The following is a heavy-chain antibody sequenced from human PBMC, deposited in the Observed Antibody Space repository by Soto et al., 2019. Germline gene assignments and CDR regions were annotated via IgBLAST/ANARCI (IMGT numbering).Heavy chain of an antibody. CDR1: GGSFSAYY. J-gene: IGHJ4*02. CDR2: IHHSGSI. Sequence: QVQLQQWGAGLLKPSETLSLTCAVYGGSFSAYYWSWIRQSPGKGLEWIGEIHHSGSINYKPALKGRVTISVDTSKKQFSLELRSVTAADTAVYYCASYGSGSYYNGYYFDYWGQGTLVTVSS. D-gene: IGHD3-10*01. V-gene: IGHV4-34*01. CDR3: ASYGSGSYYNGYYFDY.